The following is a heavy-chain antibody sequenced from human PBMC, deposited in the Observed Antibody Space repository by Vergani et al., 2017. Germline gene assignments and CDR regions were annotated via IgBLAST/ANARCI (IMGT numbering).Heavy chain of an antibody. V-gene: IGHV1-69*02. CDR2: IIPILGIA. Sequence: QVQLVQSGAEVKKPGSSVKFSCKASGGTFSSYTISWVRQAPGPGLEWMGRIIPILGIANYAQKFQGRVTITADKSTSTAYMELSSLRSEDTAVYYCASAGPSGGWFDPWGQGTLVTVSS. J-gene: IGHJ5*02. CDR1: GGTFSSYT. CDR3: ASAGPSGGWFDP. D-gene: IGHD1-26*01.